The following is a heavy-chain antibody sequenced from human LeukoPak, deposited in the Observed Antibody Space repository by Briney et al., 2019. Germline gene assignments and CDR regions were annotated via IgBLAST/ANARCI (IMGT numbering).Heavy chain of an antibody. Sequence: SETLSLTCAVSAGSICNSYCSWARQPPGKGLEFIGYISTGGDINYNPSLRSRATMSINTSKNQLSLTLTSVTTADTAVYFCVRGPGRGYALELWGQGSLVTVSS. CDR2: ISTGGDI. CDR1: AGSICNSY. V-gene: IGHV4-4*08. CDR3: VRGPGRGYALEL. J-gene: IGHJ4*02. D-gene: IGHD3-16*01.